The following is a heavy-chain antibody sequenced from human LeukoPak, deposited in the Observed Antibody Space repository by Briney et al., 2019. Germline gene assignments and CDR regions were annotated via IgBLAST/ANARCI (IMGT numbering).Heavy chain of an antibody. D-gene: IGHD1-1*01. J-gene: IGHJ5*02. CDR2: LDSEDGET. CDR1: GYTLTELS. Sequence: ASVKVSCKVSGYTLTELSIHWVRQAPGKGLEWMGGLDSEDGETTYAQKFQGRVTMTEDTSIDKAFMELSSLRSEDTAVYYCAVKETPVGCTGGGFRLEPLGSWFDPWGQGTLVPVS. V-gene: IGHV1-24*01. CDR3: AVKETPVGCTGGGFRLEPLGSWFDP.